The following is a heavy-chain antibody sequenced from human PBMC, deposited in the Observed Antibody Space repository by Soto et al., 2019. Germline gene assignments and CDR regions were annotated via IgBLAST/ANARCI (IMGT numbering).Heavy chain of an antibody. V-gene: IGHV3-15*07. CDR1: GFTFSNAW. Sequence: TGGSLRLSCAASGFTFSNAWMNWVRQAPGKGLEWVGRIKSKTDGGTTDYAAPVKGRFTISRDDSKNTLYLQMNSLKTEDTAVYYCTTDAYYDFWSGYYRTLDYWGQGTLVTVSS. J-gene: IGHJ4*02. CDR2: IKSKTDGGTT. D-gene: IGHD3-3*01. CDR3: TTDAYYDFWSGYYRTLDY.